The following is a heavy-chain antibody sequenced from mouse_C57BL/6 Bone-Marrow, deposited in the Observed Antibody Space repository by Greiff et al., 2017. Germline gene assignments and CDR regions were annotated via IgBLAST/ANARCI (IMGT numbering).Heavy chain of an antibody. V-gene: IGHV1-69*01. CDR2: IDPSDSYT. CDR1: GYTFTSYW. CDR3: ARQFAS. J-gene: IGHJ3*01. Sequence: VQLQQPGAELVMPGASVKLSCKASGYTFTSYWMHWVKQRPGQGLEWIGEIDPSDSYTNYNQKFKGKSTLTVDKSSSTAYMQLSSLTSEDSAVYYCARQFASWGQGTLVTVSA.